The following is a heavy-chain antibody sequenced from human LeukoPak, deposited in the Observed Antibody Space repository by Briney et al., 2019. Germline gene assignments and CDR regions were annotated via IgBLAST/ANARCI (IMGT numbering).Heavy chain of an antibody. Sequence: SETLSLTCTVSGGSISNYYWSWIRQPPGKGLEYLGHIHSSGSTSYNPSFRGRVIMLVDTSKNQFSLNLMSVTAADTAVYYCARHASVAGGPLLYWGQGTLVTVSS. V-gene: IGHV4-59*08. CDR3: ARHASVAGGPLLY. D-gene: IGHD6-19*01. CDR1: GGSISNYY. J-gene: IGHJ4*02. CDR2: IHSSGST.